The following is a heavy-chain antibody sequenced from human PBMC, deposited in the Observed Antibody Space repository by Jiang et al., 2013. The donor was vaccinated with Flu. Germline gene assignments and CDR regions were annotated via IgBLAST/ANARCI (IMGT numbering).Heavy chain of an antibody. CDR3: ARDRRSAVLFFDY. V-gene: IGHV6-1*01. Sequence: VSSNIAAWNWIRQSPSRGLEWLGRTYYRSKWYNDYAISVKSRITINPDTSKNQFSLQLNSVTPEDTAVYYCARDRRSAVLFFDYWGQGTLVTVSS. D-gene: IGHD3-16*01. CDR2: TYYRSKWYN. J-gene: IGHJ4*02. CDR1: VSSNIAA.